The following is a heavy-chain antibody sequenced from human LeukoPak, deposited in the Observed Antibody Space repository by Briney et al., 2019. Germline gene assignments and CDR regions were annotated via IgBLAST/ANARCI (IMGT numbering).Heavy chain of an antibody. V-gene: IGHV3-7*01. D-gene: IGHD6-13*01. CDR2: IKQDGSER. CDR3: ARGIAAAGTLGYFDY. Sequence: GGSLRLSCAASGFTFSSYWMSWVRQAPGKGLEWVANIKQDGSERYYVDSVKGRFTISRDNAKNSLYLQMNSLRAEDTAVYYCARGIAAAGTLGYFDYWGQGTLVTVSS. J-gene: IGHJ4*02. CDR1: GFTFSSYW.